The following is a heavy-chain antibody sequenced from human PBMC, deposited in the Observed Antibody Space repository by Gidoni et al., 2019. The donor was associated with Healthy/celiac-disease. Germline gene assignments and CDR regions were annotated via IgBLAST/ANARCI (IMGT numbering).Heavy chain of an antibody. CDR1: GSTSSHYY. J-gene: IGHJ4*02. CDR3: ARGYCSGGSCRGGFDY. Sequence: QVQLVESGGGLVKPGGSLSLSCADSGSTSSHYYMSWIRQAPGKGLEWVAYISSSGSTIYYADSVKGRFTISRDNAKNSLYLQMNSLRAEDTAVYYCARGYCSGGSCRGGFDYWGQGTLVTVSS. D-gene: IGHD2-15*01. V-gene: IGHV3-11*01. CDR2: ISSSGSTI.